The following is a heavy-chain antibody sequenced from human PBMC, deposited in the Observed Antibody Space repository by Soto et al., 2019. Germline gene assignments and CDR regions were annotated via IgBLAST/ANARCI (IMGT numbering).Heavy chain of an antibody. CDR3: AGRGYYHNSRIDV. CDR2: IYHSGST. CDR1: GGSISSGGYS. J-gene: IGHJ6*02. V-gene: IGHV4-30-2*01. Sequence: QLQLQESGSGLVKPSQTLSLTCAVSGGSISSGGYSWSWIRQPPGKGLEWIGYIYHSGSTYYNPPPTSRVTTPVDTSTPQFSLQLSSLTAAASAVYYCAGRGYYHNSRIDVWGQGTTLTVSS. D-gene: IGHD3-22*01.